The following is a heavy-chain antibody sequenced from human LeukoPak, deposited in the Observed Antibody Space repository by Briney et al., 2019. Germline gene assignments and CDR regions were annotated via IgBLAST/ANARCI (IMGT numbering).Heavy chain of an antibody. CDR3: ARLFAGSSGWYNGFDY. Sequence: GESLKISCKGSGYSFTSYWIGWVRQMPGKGLEWMGIIYPGDSDTRYSPSFQGQVTISADKSISTAYLQWSSLKASDTAMYYCARLFAGSSGWYNGFDYWGQGTLVTVSS. CDR1: GYSFTSYW. V-gene: IGHV5-51*01. J-gene: IGHJ4*02. D-gene: IGHD6-19*01. CDR2: IYPGDSDT.